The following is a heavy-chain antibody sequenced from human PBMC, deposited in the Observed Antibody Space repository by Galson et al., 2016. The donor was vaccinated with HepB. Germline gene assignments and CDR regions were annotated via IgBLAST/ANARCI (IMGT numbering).Heavy chain of an antibody. Sequence: TLSLTCTVSGGSISSGGYYWSWIRQHPGKGLEWIGYIYYSGSTYYNPSLKSRVTISVDTSKNQFSLKLGSVTAADTAVYYCAKTRRETYYYASGTYYYSLDDWGQGTLVTVPS. CDR2: IYYSGST. J-gene: IGHJ4*02. CDR3: AKTRRETYYYASGTYYYSLDD. CDR1: GGSISSGGYY. V-gene: IGHV4-31*03. D-gene: IGHD3-10*01.